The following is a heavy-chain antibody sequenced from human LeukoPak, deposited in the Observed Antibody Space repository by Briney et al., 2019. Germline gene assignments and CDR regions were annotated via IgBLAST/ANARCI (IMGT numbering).Heavy chain of an antibody. V-gene: IGHV3-23*01. Sequence: GGSLRLSCAASGFTVSSNYMSWVRQAPGKGLEWVSAVSGSGGSTYSADSVKGRFNISRDNSKNMVYLQTSSLRAEDTAVYYCARAGSWSSRPYDYWGQGILVSVSS. CDR3: ARAGSWSSRPYDY. J-gene: IGHJ4*02. CDR1: GFTVSSNY. D-gene: IGHD1-26*01. CDR2: VSGSGGST.